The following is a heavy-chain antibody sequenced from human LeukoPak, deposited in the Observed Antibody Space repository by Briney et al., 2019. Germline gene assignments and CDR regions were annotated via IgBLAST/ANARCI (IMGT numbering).Heavy chain of an antibody. CDR1: GGSISSGSYY. Sequence: PSETLSLTCTVSGGSISSGSYYWSWIRQPAGKGLEWIGRIYTSGSTNYNPSLKSRVTISVDTSKNQFSLKLSSVTAADTAVYYCARDSRITMIVVPFGIWGQGTMVTVSS. V-gene: IGHV4-61*02. CDR3: ARDSRITMIVVPFGI. J-gene: IGHJ3*02. D-gene: IGHD3-22*01. CDR2: IYTSGST.